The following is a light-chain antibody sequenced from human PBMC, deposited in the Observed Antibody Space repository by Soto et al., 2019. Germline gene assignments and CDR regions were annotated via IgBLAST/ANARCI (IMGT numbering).Light chain of an antibody. Sequence: GESVTITCRASQVISTSLAWYQVKPGKAPKLLIYAASTLESGVPSRFSATVSGTEFSLTITSLQPEDFATYYCQHADSFPLITFGQGTRLEIK. CDR1: QVISTS. CDR3: QHADSFPLIT. CDR2: AAS. J-gene: IGKJ5*01. V-gene: IGKV1-9*01.